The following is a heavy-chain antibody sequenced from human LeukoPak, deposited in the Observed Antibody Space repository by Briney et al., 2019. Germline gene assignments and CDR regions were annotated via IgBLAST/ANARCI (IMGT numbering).Heavy chain of an antibody. D-gene: IGHD5-18*01. CDR3: TRDSNTAMVTDY. V-gene: IGHV3-49*04. Sequence: GGSLRLSCTASGFTFGDYAMSWVRRAPGKGLEWVGFIRSKAYGGTTEYAASVKGRFTISRDDSKSIAYLQMNSLKTEDTAVYYCTRDSNTAMVTDYWGQGTLVTVSS. CDR1: GFTFGDYA. CDR2: IRSKAYGGTT. J-gene: IGHJ4*02.